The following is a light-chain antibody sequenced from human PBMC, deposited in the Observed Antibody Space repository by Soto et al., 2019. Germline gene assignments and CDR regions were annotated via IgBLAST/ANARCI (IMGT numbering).Light chain of an antibody. CDR3: QQYSVWTLT. V-gene: IGKV3D-15*01. J-gene: IGKJ4*01. CDR1: QSVSNN. Sequence: DIVLTQSPGTLSVSPGERAALSCRASQSVSNNLAWYQQKPGQPPRLLIFGASTRATGIPARFSGSGSEAEFDLTISTLQSEDFAVYYCQQYSVWTLTVGGGTQLDIK. CDR2: GAS.